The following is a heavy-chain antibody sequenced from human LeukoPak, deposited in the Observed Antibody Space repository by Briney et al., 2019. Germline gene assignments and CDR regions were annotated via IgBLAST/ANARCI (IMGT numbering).Heavy chain of an antibody. CDR2: IYHSGST. V-gene: IGHV4-38-2*02. Sequence: KPSETLSLTCTVSGYSISSGYYWGWIRQPPGKGLEWIGSIYHSGSTYYNPSLKSRVTISVDTSKNQFSLKLSSVTAADTAVYYCARGSSSYGRFDYWGQGTLVTVSS. CDR3: ARGSSSYGRFDY. CDR1: GYSISSGYY. D-gene: IGHD5-18*01. J-gene: IGHJ4*02.